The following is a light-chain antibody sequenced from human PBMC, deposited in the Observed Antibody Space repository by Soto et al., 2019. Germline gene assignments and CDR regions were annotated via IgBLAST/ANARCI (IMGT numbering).Light chain of an antibody. V-gene: IGKV3-20*01. J-gene: IGKJ4*01. Sequence: EIVLTQSPGTLSLSPGERATLSCRASQSVSSSYLAWYQQKPGQAPRLLIYGASSRATGIPDRFSGSGSGTDFTLTLSRREPEDFAVYYCQQYGSSPPLTFGGGTKVDIK. CDR1: QSVSSSY. CDR3: QQYGSSPPLT. CDR2: GAS.